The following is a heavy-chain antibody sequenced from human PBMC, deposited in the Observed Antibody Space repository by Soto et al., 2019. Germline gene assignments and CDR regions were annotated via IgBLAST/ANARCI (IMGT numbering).Heavy chain of an antibody. D-gene: IGHD3-22*01. CDR2: ISSSSFK. V-gene: IGHV3-21*06. J-gene: IGHJ6*02. Sequence: GGSLRLSCAASKFTFSTYTMKWVRQAPGKGLEWVSSISSSSFKYYADSVKGRFTISRDNAKNSLYLQMNSLRAEDTAVYYCARGYDSSGYYDAAKHFYAMDVWGPGPTVTISS. CDR3: ARGYDSSGYYDAAKHFYAMDV. CDR1: KFTFSTYT.